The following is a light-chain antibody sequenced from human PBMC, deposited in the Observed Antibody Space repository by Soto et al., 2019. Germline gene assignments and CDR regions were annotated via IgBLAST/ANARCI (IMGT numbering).Light chain of an antibody. J-gene: IGKJ1*01. Sequence: DTQMTQSPSTLSASVGDRVTITCRASQSLNIWLAWYQQKPGRAPKLLIYQASTLASGVPSRFSGSGSGSEFTLTISSLPPDDFATYYCQQYNDYWTFGQGTKVDIK. CDR1: QSLNIW. CDR3: QQYNDYWT. V-gene: IGKV1-5*03. CDR2: QAS.